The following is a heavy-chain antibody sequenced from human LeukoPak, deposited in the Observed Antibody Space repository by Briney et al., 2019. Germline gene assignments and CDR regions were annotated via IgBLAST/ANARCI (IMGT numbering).Heavy chain of an antibody. D-gene: IGHD3-3*01. CDR3: ATQGPITIFGVVIKGKGEYFYY. Sequence: ASVKVSCKASGYTFTGYYMHWVRQAPGQGLEWMGWINPNSGGTNYAQKFQGRVTMTRDTSISTAYMELSRLRSDHTAVYSSATQGPITIFGVVIKGKGEYFYYWGQGTLVTVSS. J-gene: IGHJ4*02. CDR1: GYTFTGYY. CDR2: INPNSGGT. V-gene: IGHV1-2*02.